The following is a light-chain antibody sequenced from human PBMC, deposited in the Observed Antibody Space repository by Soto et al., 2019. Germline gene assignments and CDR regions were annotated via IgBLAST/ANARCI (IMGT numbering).Light chain of an antibody. CDR2: QAS. Sequence: DIRLTQSPSTLSAPVGDRVTITCRASQRISSWWAWYQQKPGKAPKLLIFQASSLKSGVPSRFSGSGSATEYTLTISSLQPDDFATYYCEDYSSSSGLTFGGGTKVEIK. CDR1: QRISSW. J-gene: IGKJ4*01. CDR3: EDYSSSSGLT. V-gene: IGKV1-5*03.